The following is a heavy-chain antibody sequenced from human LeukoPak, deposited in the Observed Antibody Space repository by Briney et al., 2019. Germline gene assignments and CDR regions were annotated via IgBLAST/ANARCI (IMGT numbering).Heavy chain of an antibody. CDR1: GFTFRSHA. J-gene: IGHJ5*02. CDR2: ISGTGYST. V-gene: IGHV3-23*01. Sequence: PGGSLRPSCAASGFTFRSHAMGWVRQAPGKGLEWVSGISGTGYSTYYADSGKGRFTISRDNSKNTLYPQMNSLRAEDTAVYYCAKDGGDGYNQGSFDPWGQGTLVTVSS. CDR3: AKDGGDGYNQGSFDP. D-gene: IGHD5-24*01.